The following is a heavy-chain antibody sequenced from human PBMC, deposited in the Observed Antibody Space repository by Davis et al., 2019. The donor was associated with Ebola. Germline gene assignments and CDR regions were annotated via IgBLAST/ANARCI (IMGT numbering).Heavy chain of an antibody. CDR2: VSHSERER. CDR3: ARAGFDEVLDY. J-gene: IGHJ4*02. D-gene: IGHD3-3*01. CDR1: GFIFRNYA. Sequence: PGGSLRLSCAASGFIFRNYAMHWVRQAPGKGLEWVAVVSHSERERFYADSVKGRFTISRDNSENTLYLQMNSLTADDTSVYYCARAGFDEVLDYWGQGTPVTVS. V-gene: IGHV3-30*04.